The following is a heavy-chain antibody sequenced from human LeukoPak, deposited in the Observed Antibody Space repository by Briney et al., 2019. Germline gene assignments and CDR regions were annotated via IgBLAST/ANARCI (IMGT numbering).Heavy chain of an antibody. J-gene: IGHJ4*02. D-gene: IGHD4-17*01. CDR1: GYTFNGYY. CDR3: AREGHDYGDNTPDY. Sequence: GASVKVSCKASGYTFNGYYLHWVRQAPGQGLEWMGWVSPYNDNTNYAQNFQGRVTMTTDTSTNLAYMELRSLRYDDTAVYYCAREGHDYGDNTPDYWGRGTLVTVSS. V-gene: IGHV1-18*04. CDR2: VSPYNDNT.